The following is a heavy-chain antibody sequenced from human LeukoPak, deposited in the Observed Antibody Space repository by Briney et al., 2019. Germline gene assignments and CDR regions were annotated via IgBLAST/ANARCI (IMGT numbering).Heavy chain of an antibody. Sequence: GGSLRLSCAASGFTFSSYGMHWVRQAPGKGLEWVAFIRYDGSNKYYEDSVKVRFTISRDNSKTKLYLQMNSLRAEDTAVYYCARAQYYYDSSGSFDYWGQGTLVTVSS. CDR3: ARAQYYYDSSGSFDY. D-gene: IGHD3-22*01. V-gene: IGHV3-30*02. CDR2: IRYDGSNK. CDR1: GFTFSSYG. J-gene: IGHJ4*02.